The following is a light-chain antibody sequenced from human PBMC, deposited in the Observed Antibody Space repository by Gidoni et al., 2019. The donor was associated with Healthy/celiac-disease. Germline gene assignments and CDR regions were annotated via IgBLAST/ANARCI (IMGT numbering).Light chain of an antibody. J-gene: IGKJ4*01. CDR3: QQSYSTPPT. V-gene: IGKV1-39*01. CDR2: AAS. Sequence: DIQMTQSPSSLSASVGDRVTITCRASQSISSYLNWYQQKPGKAPKLLIYAASSLQVGVPSSFSGSGSGTDFTLIISSLQPEDFATYYCQQSYSTPPTFGGGTKVEIK. CDR1: QSISSY.